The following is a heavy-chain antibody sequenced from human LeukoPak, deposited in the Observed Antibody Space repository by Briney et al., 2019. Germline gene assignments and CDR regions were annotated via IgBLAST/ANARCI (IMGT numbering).Heavy chain of an antibody. J-gene: IGHJ4*02. Sequence: GGSLRLSCAASGFPFNSYWMSWVRQAPGRGLEWVANIKEDGSEKFYVDSVKGRFTISRDNAKNSLYLQMNSLRAEDTAVYYCASPHDMGGFDYWGQGTLVTVSS. D-gene: IGHD3-9*01. CDR2: IKEDGSEK. CDR1: GFPFNSYW. V-gene: IGHV3-7*03. CDR3: ASPHDMGGFDY.